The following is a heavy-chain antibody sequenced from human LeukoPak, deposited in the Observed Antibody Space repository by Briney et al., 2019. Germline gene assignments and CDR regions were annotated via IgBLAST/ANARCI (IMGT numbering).Heavy chain of an antibody. J-gene: IGHJ4*02. D-gene: IGHD6-19*01. CDR1: GYTFTTYG. CDR2: ISAYNGNA. CDR3: ARIRTSGWFVDY. Sequence: ASVKVSCKASGYTFTTYGFSWVRQAPGQGLEWMGWISAYNGNANYAQKLQGRVTMTTDTSTTTAYMDLRSLRSDDTAIYYCARIRTSGWFVDYWGQGTLVTVSS. V-gene: IGHV1-18*01.